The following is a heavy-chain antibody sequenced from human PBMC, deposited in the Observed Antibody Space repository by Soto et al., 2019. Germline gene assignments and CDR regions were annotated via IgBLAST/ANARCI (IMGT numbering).Heavy chain of an antibody. J-gene: IGHJ4*02. CDR1: GFTFSSYA. CDR3: ARSYCISTSCPIDY. V-gene: IGHV3-30-3*01. Sequence: QVQLVESGGGVVQPGRSLRLSCAASGFTFSSYAMHWVRQAPGKGLEWVAVISYDGSNKYYADSVKGRCTISRDNFKNTRYLQMNSLRAEDTAVYYCARSYCISTSCPIDYWGQGTLVTVSS. CDR2: ISYDGSNK. D-gene: IGHD2-2*01.